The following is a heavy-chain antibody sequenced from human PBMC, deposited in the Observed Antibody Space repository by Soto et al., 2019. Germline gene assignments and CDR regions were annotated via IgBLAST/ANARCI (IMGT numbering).Heavy chain of an antibody. CDR2: ISGSGGSR. CDR1: GFTFSSYA. D-gene: IGHD2-2*01. V-gene: IGHV3-23*01. J-gene: IGHJ6*02. Sequence: HPGGSLRLACAGSGFTFSSYAMSWVRQSPGKGLEWVSAISGSGGSRYYADSVKGRFTISRDNSKNTLYLQMNSLRAEDTAVYYCAKSPDIVVVPAAPYVWGQGTTVTVSS. CDR3: AKSPDIVVVPAAPYV.